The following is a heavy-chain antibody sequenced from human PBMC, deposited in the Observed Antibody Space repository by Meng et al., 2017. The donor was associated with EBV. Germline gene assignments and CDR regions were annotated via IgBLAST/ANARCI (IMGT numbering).Heavy chain of an antibody. CDR1: GFTLRSYS. V-gene: IGHV3-21*01. CDR3: ARDRTSNRFDY. Sequence: EMQLEESGGVLVKPGESLRLSCAASGFTLRSYSMNWVRLAPGKGLEWVSSISSNSIDIYYADLVKGRFTISRDNAKNSLFLQMNSLRAEDTAVYYCARDRTSNRFDYWGQGTLVTVSS. D-gene: IGHD2-8*01. CDR2: ISSNSIDI. J-gene: IGHJ4*02.